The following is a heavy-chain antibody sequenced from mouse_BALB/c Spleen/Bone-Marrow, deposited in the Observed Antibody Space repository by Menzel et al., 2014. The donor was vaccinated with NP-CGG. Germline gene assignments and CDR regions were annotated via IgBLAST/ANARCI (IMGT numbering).Heavy chain of an antibody. J-gene: IGHJ3*01. D-gene: IGHD3-2*01. CDR1: GYTFSSYW. V-gene: IGHV1-9*01. Sequence: LQESGAELMKPGASVKISCKATGYTFSSYWIDWVKQRPGHGLEWIGEILPGSDSTNYNENFKGKATFTADTSSNTAYMQLNSLTSEDSAVYFCARDSSDYLAWFAYWGQGTLVTVSA. CDR2: ILPGSDST. CDR3: ARDSSDYLAWFAY.